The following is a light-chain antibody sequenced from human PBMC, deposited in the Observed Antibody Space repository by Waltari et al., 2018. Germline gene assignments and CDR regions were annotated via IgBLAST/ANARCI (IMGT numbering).Light chain of an antibody. CDR2: DAS. J-gene: IGKJ2*01. CDR3: QQRSNWPYT. CDR1: QTVRSY. Sequence: EIVLTQSPATLSLSPGERPTLPCRASQTVRSYLAWYQQKPGQAPRLLIFDASSRAPGIPAKFSGSGSGTDFTLTVSNLEPEDFAVYYCQQRSNWPYTFGQGTRVEIK. V-gene: IGKV3-11*01.